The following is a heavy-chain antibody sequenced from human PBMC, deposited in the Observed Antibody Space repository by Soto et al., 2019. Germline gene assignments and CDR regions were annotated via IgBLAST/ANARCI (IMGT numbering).Heavy chain of an antibody. V-gene: IGHV4-59*08. J-gene: IGHJ4*02. D-gene: IGHD6-19*01. CDR1: GGSISSYY. CDR2: IYYSGST. Sequence: SETLSLTCTVSGGSISSYYWSWIRQPPGKGLEWIGYIYYSGSTNYNPSLKSRVTISVDTSKNQFSLKLSSVTAADTAVYYCARFHSGIAVAGTRYFDYWGQGTLVTVSS. CDR3: ARFHSGIAVAGTRYFDY.